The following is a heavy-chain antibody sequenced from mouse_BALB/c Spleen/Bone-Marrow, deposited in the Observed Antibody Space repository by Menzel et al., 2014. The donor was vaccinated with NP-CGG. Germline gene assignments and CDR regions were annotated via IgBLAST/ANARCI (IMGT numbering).Heavy chain of an antibody. Sequence: EVQLQQSGAELVKPGASVKLSCTASGFNIKDTYMHWVKQRPEQGLEWIGRIDPANGNTKYDPKFQGKATLTANTSSNTAYLQLSSLTSEDTAVYFCARAYYGNYPYAMDYWGQGTSVTVSS. CDR1: GFNIKDTY. CDR2: IDPANGNT. CDR3: ARAYYGNYPYAMDY. D-gene: IGHD2-10*01. J-gene: IGHJ4*01. V-gene: IGHV14-3*02.